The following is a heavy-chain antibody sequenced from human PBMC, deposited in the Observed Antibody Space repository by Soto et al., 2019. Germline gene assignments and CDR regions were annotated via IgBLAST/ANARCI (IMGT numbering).Heavy chain of an antibody. CDR3: VKGSRSSRPYYFDY. CDR1: GFTFSSYS. J-gene: IGHJ4*02. CDR2: ISNSSDNT. Sequence: GSLRLSCAASGFTFSSYSMNWVRQAPGKGLEWVSYISNSSDNTFHADSVKGRFTISRDNSKNSLYLQMNSLRADDTAVYYCVKGSRSSRPYYFDYWGQGTLVTVSS. D-gene: IGHD6-6*01. V-gene: IGHV3-48*01.